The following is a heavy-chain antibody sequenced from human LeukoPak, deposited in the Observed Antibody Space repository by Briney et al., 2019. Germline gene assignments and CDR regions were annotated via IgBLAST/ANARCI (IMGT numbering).Heavy chain of an antibody. J-gene: IGHJ4*02. V-gene: IGHV5-51*01. CDR3: ARLMAPSSHFDY. CDR1: EYSFANYW. Sequence: GESLKISCKGSEYSFANYWIGWVGQMPGKGLEWMGIIYPGDSDTRYSPSFQGQVTISVDKSISTAYLQWSSLKASDTAMYYCARLMAPSSHFDYWGQGTLVTVSS. CDR2: IYPGDSDT. D-gene: IGHD2-8*01.